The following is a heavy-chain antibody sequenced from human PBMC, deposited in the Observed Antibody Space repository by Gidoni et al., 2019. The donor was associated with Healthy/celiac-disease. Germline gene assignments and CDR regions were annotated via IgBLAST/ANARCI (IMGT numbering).Heavy chain of an antibody. CDR3: ARNGGNDPGASYYYYYGMDV. CDR1: GGTFSSYA. V-gene: IGHV1-69*01. Sequence: QVQLVQSGAEVKKPGSSVKVSCKASGGTFSSYAISWVRQAPGQGLEWMGGIIPIFGTANYAQKFQGRVTITADESTSTAYMELSSLRSEDAAVYYCARNGGNDPGASYYYYYGMDVWGQGTTVTVSS. J-gene: IGHJ6*02. D-gene: IGHD2-15*01. CDR2: IIPIFGTA.